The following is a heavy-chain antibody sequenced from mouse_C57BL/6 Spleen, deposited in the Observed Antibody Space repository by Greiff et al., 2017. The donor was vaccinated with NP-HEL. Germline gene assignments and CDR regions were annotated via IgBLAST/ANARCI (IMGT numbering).Heavy chain of an antibody. V-gene: IGHV1-20*01. Sequence: EVQLQQSGPELVKPGDSVKISCKASGYSFTGYFMNWVMQSHGKSLEWIGRINPYNGDTFYNQKFKGKATLTVDKSSSTAHMELRSLTSEDSAAYYCARGGNSNYLYYFDYWGQGTTLTVSS. CDR2: INPYNGDT. CDR1: GYSFTGYF. D-gene: IGHD2-5*01. J-gene: IGHJ2*01. CDR3: ARGGNSNYLYYFDY.